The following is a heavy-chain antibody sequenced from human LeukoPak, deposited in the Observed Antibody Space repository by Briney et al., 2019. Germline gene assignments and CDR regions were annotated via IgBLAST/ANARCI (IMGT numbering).Heavy chain of an antibody. CDR1: GGSTSSYY. CDR2: MNHSGST. D-gene: IGHD3-10*01. Sequence: PSETLSLTCTVSGGSTSSYYWSWIRQPPGKGLEWIGEMNHSGSTNYNPSLKSRVTISVDTSKNQFSLRLSSVTATDTAVYYCARRLGRKFGERFYYYHYMDVWGKGTTVTISS. V-gene: IGHV4-34*01. J-gene: IGHJ6*03. CDR3: ARRLGRKFGERFYYYHYMDV.